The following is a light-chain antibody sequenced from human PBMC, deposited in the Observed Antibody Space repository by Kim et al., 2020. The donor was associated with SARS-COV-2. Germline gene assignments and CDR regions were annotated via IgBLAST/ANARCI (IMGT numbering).Light chain of an antibody. CDR1: QNVSNN. J-gene: IGKJ4*01. CDR3: HQYNNWPPSLT. Sequence: EIVMTQSPASLSELPGQRAILSCKANQNVSNNLAWYQQRPGQAPKLLIYGASSRATGVPARFSASGSGTEFTLTISSLQSEDFATYYCHQYNNWPPSLTFGGGTKVDIK. CDR2: GAS. V-gene: IGKV3-15*01.